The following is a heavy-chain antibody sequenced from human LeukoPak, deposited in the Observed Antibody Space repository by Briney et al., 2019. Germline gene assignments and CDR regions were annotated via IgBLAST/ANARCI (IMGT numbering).Heavy chain of an antibody. D-gene: IGHD2-15*01. CDR1: GGSFSGYY. Sequence: SETLSLTCAVYGGSFSGYYWSWIRQPPGKGLEWIGEINHSGSTNYNPSLKSRVTISVDTSKNQFSLKLSSVTAADTAVYYCARVSCGGGTCYHSRGWFDAWGQGTLVTVSS. V-gene: IGHV4-34*01. J-gene: IGHJ5*02. CDR3: ARVSCGGGTCYHSRGWFDA. CDR2: INHSGST.